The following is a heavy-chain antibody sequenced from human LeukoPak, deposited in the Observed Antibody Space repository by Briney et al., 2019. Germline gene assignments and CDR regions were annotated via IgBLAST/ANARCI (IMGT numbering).Heavy chain of an antibody. Sequence: GSLRLSCAASGFTFSSYWMHWVRQAPGKGLVWVSRINSDGRSTSYADSVKGRFTISRDNAKNTLYLQMNSLRVEDTAVYYCARLDIVVVPSASSWFDPWGQGTLVTVSS. CDR1: GFTFSSYW. CDR2: INSDGRST. V-gene: IGHV3-74*01. D-gene: IGHD2-2*01. CDR3: ARLDIVVVPSASSWFDP. J-gene: IGHJ5*02.